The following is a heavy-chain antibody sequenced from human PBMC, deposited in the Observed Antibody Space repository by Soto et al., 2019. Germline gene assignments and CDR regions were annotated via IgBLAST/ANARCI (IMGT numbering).Heavy chain of an antibody. J-gene: IGHJ6*03. D-gene: IGHD2-2*01. Sequence: SETLSLTCTVSGGSISSYYWSWIRQPPGKGLEWIGYICYSGSTNYNPSLKSRVTISVDTSKNQFSLKLSSVTAADTAVYYCARENFGCSSTSCYGSYYYYMDVWGKGTTVTVSS. CDR3: ARENFGCSSTSCYGSYYYYMDV. CDR1: GGSISSYY. V-gene: IGHV4-59*01. CDR2: ICYSGST.